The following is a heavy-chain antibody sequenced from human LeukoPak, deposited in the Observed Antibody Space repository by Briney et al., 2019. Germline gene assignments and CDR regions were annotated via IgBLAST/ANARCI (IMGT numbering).Heavy chain of an antibody. CDR3: ARVGGLRFLDYDYYYMDV. J-gene: IGHJ6*03. V-gene: IGHV3-21*01. Sequence: GGSLRLSCAASGFTFSSYSMNWVRQAPGKGLEWVSSISSSSSYIYYADSVKGRFTISRDNAKNSLYLQMNSLRAEDTAVYYCARVGGLRFLDYDYYYMDVWGKGTTVTVSS. CDR2: ISSSSSYI. D-gene: IGHD3-3*01. CDR1: GFTFSSYS.